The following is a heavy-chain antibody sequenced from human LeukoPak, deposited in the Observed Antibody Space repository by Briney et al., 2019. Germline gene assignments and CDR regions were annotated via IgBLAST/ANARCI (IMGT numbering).Heavy chain of an antibody. J-gene: IGHJ6*02. Sequence: GGSLRLSCAASGFTFDDCAMHWVRQAPGKGLEWVSGISWNSGSICYADSVKGRFTISRDNAKNSLYLQMNSLRAEDTALYYCAKDIEDYYGMDVWGQGTTVTVSS. CDR2: ISWNSGSI. V-gene: IGHV3-9*01. CDR3: AKDIEDYYGMDV. CDR1: GFTFDDCA.